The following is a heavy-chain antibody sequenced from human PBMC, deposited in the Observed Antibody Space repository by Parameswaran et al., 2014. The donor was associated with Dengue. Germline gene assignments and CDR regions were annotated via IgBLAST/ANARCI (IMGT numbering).Heavy chain of an antibody. D-gene: IGHD2-2*01. V-gene: IGHV4-31*02. J-gene: IGHJ6*02. Sequence: PGKGLEWIGYIYYSGSTYYNPSLKSRVTISVDTSKNQFSLKLSSVTAADTAVYYCARDAVPAAIRWGYYYGMDVWGQGTTVTVSS. CDR3: ARDAVPAAIRWGYYYGMDV. CDR2: IYYSGST.